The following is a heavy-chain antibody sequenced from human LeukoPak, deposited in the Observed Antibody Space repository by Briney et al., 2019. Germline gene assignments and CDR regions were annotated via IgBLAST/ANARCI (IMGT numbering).Heavy chain of an antibody. CDR1: GFTFSSYS. CDR3: ARGQARYGSGSPPFDY. J-gene: IGHJ4*02. V-gene: IGHV4-34*01. CDR2: INHSGST. Sequence: GSLRLSCAASGFTFSSYSMNWVRQAPGKGLEWIGEINHSGSTNYNPSLKSRVTISVDTSKNQFSLKLSSVTAADTAVYYCARGQARYGSGSPPFDYWGQGTLVTVSS. D-gene: IGHD3-10*01.